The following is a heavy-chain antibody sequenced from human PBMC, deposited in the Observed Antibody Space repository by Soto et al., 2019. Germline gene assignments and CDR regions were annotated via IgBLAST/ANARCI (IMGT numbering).Heavy chain of an antibody. D-gene: IGHD3-10*01. Sequence: ASVKVSCKASSDIFTSYGINWVRQAPGQGLEWVGWIGIYNYDTKYAQKLQGRVTLTTEISTSTVYMELRSLRSDDTAVYYCARDESFYGSGFDYWGLGTLVTVSS. V-gene: IGHV1-18*01. CDR3: ARDESFYGSGFDY. J-gene: IGHJ4*02. CDR1: SDIFTSYG. CDR2: IGIYNYDT.